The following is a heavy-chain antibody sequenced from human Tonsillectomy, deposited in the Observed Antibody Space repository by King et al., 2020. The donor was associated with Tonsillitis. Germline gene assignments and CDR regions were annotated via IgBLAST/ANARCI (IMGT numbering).Heavy chain of an antibody. Sequence: VQLQESGPGLVKPSETLSLTCTVSGYSISSGFYWGWIRQPPGKGLEWIGSIYHSGSTYYNPSLKSRVTISVDTSKNQFSLKLNSVTAADTAVYCCARDPPTVITRHYFDCWGQGTLVTVSS. V-gene: IGHV4-38-2*02. D-gene: IGHD4-17*01. CDR3: ARDPPTVITRHYFDC. CDR1: GYSISSGFY. CDR2: IYHSGST. J-gene: IGHJ4*02.